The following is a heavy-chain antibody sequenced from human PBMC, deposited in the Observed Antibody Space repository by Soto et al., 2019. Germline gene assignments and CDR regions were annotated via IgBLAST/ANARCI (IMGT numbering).Heavy chain of an antibody. CDR2: ISGSGDST. V-gene: IGHV3-23*01. J-gene: IGHJ4*02. CDR1: GFTFSSYS. Sequence: EVQLLESGGGLVQPGGSLRLSCAASGFTFSSYSMCWVRQAPGKGLEWVSGISGSGDSTYYADSVKGRFTISRDNSKSTLYLEMNSLRAEDTAVYYCAQSAEILDYWGQGTQVTVSS. CDR3: AQSAEILDY.